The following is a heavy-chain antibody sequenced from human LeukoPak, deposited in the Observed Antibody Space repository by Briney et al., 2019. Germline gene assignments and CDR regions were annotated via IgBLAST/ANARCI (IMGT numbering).Heavy chain of an antibody. CDR3: VRGEVLGYDLTAFDI. J-gene: IGHJ3*02. CDR2: ISAYNGNT. V-gene: IGHV1-18*01. CDR1: GYTFTSYG. D-gene: IGHD3-16*01. Sequence: ASVKVSCKASGYTFTSYGISWVRQAPGQGLEWMGWISAYNGNTNYAQKLQGRVTMTTDTSTSTAYMELRSLRSDDTAVYYCVRGEVLGYDLTAFDIWGQGTMVTVSS.